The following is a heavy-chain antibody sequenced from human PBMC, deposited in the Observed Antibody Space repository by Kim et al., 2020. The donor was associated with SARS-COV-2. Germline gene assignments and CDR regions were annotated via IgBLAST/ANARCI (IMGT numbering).Heavy chain of an antibody. D-gene: IGHD6-13*01. J-gene: IGHJ4*02. V-gene: IGHV1-3*01. Sequence: KFQGRVTLTMDTSESTVYMELSSLRSEDTALYYCARDSVAAPGAFFDFWGQGTLVTVSS. CDR3: ARDSVAAPGAFFDF.